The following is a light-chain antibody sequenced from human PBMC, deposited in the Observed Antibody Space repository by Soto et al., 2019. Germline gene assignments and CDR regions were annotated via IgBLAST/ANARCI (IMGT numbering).Light chain of an antibody. Sequence: EIVFTQSPGTLSLSPGDRATICCRSSQNLGSGYLAWYQQKPGQAPRLLIYAASSRATGIPDRFSGSGSGTDFTLTISRLEPEDFAVYYCQPYGGSPWTFGQGTKVDI. CDR1: QNLGSGY. V-gene: IGKV3-20*01. J-gene: IGKJ1*01. CDR2: AAS. CDR3: QPYGGSPWT.